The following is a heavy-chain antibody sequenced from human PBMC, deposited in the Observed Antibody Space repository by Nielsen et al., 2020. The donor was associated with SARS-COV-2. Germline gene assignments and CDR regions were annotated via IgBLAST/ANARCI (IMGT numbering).Heavy chain of an antibody. CDR2: IRSKDNNYAT. V-gene: IGHV3-73*01. CDR1: GFIFSGSA. J-gene: IGHJ4*02. Sequence: GGSLRLSCAASGFIFSGSAMQWVRQASGKGLEWVGRIRSKDNNYATAYAASVKGRFTISRDDSKNTLYLQMNSLRAEDTAVYYCARDRKSLLWFGAYDYWGQGTLVTVSS. D-gene: IGHD3-10*01. CDR3: ARDRKSLLWFGAYDY.